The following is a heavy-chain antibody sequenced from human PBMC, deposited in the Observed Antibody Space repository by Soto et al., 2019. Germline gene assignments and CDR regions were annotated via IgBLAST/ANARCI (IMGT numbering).Heavy chain of an antibody. Sequence: ASVKVSCKVSGYTLTELSMHWVRQAPGKGLEWMGGFDPEDGETIYAQKFQGRVTMTEDTSTDTAYMELSSLRSEDTAVYYCATFIGGDYYGSGDAFDIWGQGTMVTVSS. J-gene: IGHJ3*02. V-gene: IGHV1-24*01. CDR3: ATFIGGDYYGSGDAFDI. D-gene: IGHD3-10*01. CDR1: GYTLTELS. CDR2: FDPEDGET.